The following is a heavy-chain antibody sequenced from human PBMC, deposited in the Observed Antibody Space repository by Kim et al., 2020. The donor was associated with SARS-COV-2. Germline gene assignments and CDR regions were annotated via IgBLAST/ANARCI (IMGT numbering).Heavy chain of an antibody. CDR3: ASLAPALPRDY. J-gene: IGHJ4*02. CDR1: GFTFSSYW. D-gene: IGHD2-15*01. V-gene: IGHV3-74*01. CDR2: INSDGSST. Sequence: GGSLRLSCAASGFTFSSYWMHWVRQAPGKGLVWVSRINSDGSSTSYADSVKGRFTISRDNAKNTLYLQMNSLRAEDTAVYYCASLAPALPRDYWGQGTLVTVSS.